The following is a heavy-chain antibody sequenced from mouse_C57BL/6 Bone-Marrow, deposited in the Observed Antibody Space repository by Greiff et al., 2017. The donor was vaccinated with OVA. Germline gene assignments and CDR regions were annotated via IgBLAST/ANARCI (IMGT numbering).Heavy chain of an antibody. CDR2: IHPSDSDT. CDR3: AIPYGSSYIRDY. J-gene: IGHJ4*01. D-gene: IGHD1-1*01. Sequence: QVQLQQPGAELVKPGASVKVSCKASGYTFTSYWMHWVKQRPGQGLEWIGRIHPSDSDTNYNQKFKGKATLTVDKSSSTAYMHLSSLTSEDSAVXYYAIPYGSSYIRDYWGQGTSVTVSS. CDR1: GYTFTSYW. V-gene: IGHV1-74*01.